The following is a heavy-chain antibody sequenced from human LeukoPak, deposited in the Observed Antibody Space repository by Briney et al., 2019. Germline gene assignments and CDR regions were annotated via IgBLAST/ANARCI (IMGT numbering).Heavy chain of an antibody. D-gene: IGHD3-9*01. CDR2: ISSSSSYI. CDR1: GFTFSSYS. J-gene: IGHJ4*02. CDR3: AKTGGAVIINMIDY. Sequence: GGSLRLSCAASGFTFSSYSMNWVRQAPGKGLEWVSSISSSSSYIYYADSVKGRFTISRDNAKNSLYLQMNSLRAEDTAVYYCAKTGGAVIINMIDYWGQGTLVTVSS. V-gene: IGHV3-21*04.